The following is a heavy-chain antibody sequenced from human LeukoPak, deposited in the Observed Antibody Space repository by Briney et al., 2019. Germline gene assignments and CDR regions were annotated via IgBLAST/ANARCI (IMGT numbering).Heavy chain of an antibody. Sequence: ASVKVSCKASGYTFTSYDINWVRQATGQGLEWMGWMNPNSGNTGYAQKFQGRVTMTRNTSISTAYMGLSSLRSEDTAVYYCTRVSGYYDSSGYSYYYYGMDVWGQGTTVTVSS. CDR2: MNPNSGNT. V-gene: IGHV1-8*01. CDR3: TRVSGYYDSSGYSYYYYGMDV. CDR1: GYTFTSYD. D-gene: IGHD3-22*01. J-gene: IGHJ6*02.